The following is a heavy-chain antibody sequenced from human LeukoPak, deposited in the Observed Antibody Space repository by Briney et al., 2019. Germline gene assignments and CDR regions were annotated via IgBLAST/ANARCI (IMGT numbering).Heavy chain of an antibody. D-gene: IGHD5-18*01. CDR2: ISSSGSTI. V-gene: IGHV3-11*04. CDR1: GFTVSSNY. Sequence: GGSLRLSCAASGFTVSSNYMSWIRQAPGKGLEWVSYISSSGSTIYYADSVKGRFTISRDNAKNSLYLQMNSLRAEDTAVYYCARSLDTAMDVDAFDIWGQGTMVTVSS. CDR3: ARSLDTAMDVDAFDI. J-gene: IGHJ3*02.